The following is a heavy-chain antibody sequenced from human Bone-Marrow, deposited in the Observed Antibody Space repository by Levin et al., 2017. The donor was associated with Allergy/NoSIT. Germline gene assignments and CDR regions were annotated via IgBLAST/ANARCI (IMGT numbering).Heavy chain of an antibody. J-gene: IGHJ3*02. CDR3: AKSYYDSLTGFVVPLDI. Sequence: SETLSLTCAVSGASISSGGYSWNWIRQPPGKGLEWIGYIYQSGSTYYNPSLTSRVTISLDRSKNQFSLKLSSVTAADTAVYYCAKSYYDSLTGFVVPLDIWGQGTMVTVSS. CDR1: GASISSGGYS. D-gene: IGHD3-9*01. V-gene: IGHV4-30-2*01. CDR2: IYQSGST.